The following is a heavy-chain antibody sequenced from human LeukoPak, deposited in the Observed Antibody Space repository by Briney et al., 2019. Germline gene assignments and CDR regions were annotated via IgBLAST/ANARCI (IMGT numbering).Heavy chain of an antibody. V-gene: IGHV4-39*01. J-gene: IGHJ4*02. CDR3: ARLNGYDGNYFDY. CDR2: IYYSGST. CDR1: GGSISSSSYY. Sequence: PSETLSLTCTVSGGSISSSSYYWGWIRQPPGKGLEWIGSIYYSGSTYYNPSLKSRVTISVDTSKNQFSLKLSSVTAADTAVYYCARLNGYDGNYFDYWGQGTLVTVSS. D-gene: IGHD5-12*01.